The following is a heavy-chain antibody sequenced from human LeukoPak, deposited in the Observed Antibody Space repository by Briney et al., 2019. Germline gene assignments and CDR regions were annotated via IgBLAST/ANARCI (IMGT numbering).Heavy chain of an antibody. J-gene: IGHJ6*03. CDR2: IFSTGST. CDR3: ARGYCSGGSCYSYYYYNYMDV. CDR1: GDSISPYY. D-gene: IGHD2-15*01. Sequence: SETLSLTCTVSGDSISPYYWSWIRQPAGRGLEWIGRIFSTGSTNYNPSLESRVTMSIDTSKNQFSLKLSSVTAADTGVYYCARGYCSGGSCYSYYYYNYMDVWGKGTTVTVSS. V-gene: IGHV4-4*07.